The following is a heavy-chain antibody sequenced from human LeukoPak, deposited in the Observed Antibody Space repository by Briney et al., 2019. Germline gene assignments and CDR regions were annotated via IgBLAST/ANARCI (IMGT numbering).Heavy chain of an antibody. CDR1: GFTFSNFA. CDR3: AKGAAAGKVDWFDP. D-gene: IGHD6-13*01. CDR2: ITGHGAT. J-gene: IGHJ5*02. V-gene: IGHV3-23*01. Sequence: GSLRLSCAASGFTFSNFAMMWVRQAPGTGLQWVSTITGHGATFYADSVRGRFTIFRDTSMNTLLLQMNSLGAEDTAVYYCAKGAAAGKVDWFDPWGQGTLVTVSS.